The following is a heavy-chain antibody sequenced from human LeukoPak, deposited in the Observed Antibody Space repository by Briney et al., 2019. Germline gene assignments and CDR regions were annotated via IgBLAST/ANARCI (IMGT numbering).Heavy chain of an antibody. D-gene: IGHD3/OR15-3a*01. J-gene: IGHJ6*04. V-gene: IGHV3-23*01. CDR2: VSSSGNSA. CDR3: VRGADWTGYMTPSVDV. Sequence: QSGGSLRLSCATSGFTFSNYAMGWVRQAPGKGLEWVSAVSSSGNSAVYTDSVKGRLTVSRDNAKSTVNLQLNSLRVEDTAVYYCVRGADWTGYMTPSVDVWGKGTTVTVSS. CDR1: GFTFSNYA.